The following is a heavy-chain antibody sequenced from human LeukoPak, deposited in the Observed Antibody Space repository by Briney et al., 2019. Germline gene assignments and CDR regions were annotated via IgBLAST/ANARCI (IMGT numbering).Heavy chain of an antibody. CDR1: GGSISSYY. J-gene: IGHJ4*02. CDR3: AGECGSGSYYQT. CDR2: IYYSGST. D-gene: IGHD3-10*01. V-gene: IGHV4-59*01. Sequence: SETLSLTCTVSGGSISSYYWSWIRQPPGKGLEWIGYIYYSGSTNYNPSLKSRVTISVDTSKNQFSLKLSSVTAADTAVYYCAGECGSGSYYQTWGQGTLVTVSS.